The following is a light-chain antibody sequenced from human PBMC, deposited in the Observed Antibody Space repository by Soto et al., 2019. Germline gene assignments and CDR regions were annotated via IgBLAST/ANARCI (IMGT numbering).Light chain of an antibody. V-gene: IGLV2-8*01. CDR2: EVT. CDR3: SSYTSSSTLYV. J-gene: IGLJ1*01. Sequence: QSALTQPPSASGSPGQSVTISCTGTSSDVGGYDYVSWYQQHPGKAPKLIIFEVTKRPSGVPDRFSASKSGNTASLTVSGLQAEDEADYYCSSYTSSSTLYVFGTGTKLTVL. CDR1: SSDVGGYDY.